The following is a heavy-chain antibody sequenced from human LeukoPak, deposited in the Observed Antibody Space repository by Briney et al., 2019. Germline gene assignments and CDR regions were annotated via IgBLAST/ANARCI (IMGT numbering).Heavy chain of an antibody. CDR1: GYTLTELS. D-gene: IGHD3-16*02. V-gene: IGHV1-24*01. CDR3: AIGRRVWGSYRSLDY. Sequence: ASVKVSCKVSGYTLTELSMHWVRQAPGKGLEWMGGFDPEDGETIYAQKFQGRVTMTEDTSTDTAYMELSSLRSEDTAVYYCAIGRRVWGSYRSLDYWGQGTLVTVSS. J-gene: IGHJ4*02. CDR2: FDPEDGET.